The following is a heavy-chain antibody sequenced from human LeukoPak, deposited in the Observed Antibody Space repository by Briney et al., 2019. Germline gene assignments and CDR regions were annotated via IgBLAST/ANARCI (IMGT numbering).Heavy chain of an antibody. CDR3: ARAGRGDYAY. CDR2: MNPNSGNT. D-gene: IGHD4-17*01. V-gene: IGHV1-18*01. J-gene: IGHJ4*02. CDR1: GYTFTSYD. Sequence: GASVKVSCKASGYTFTSYDINWVRQATGQGLEWMGWMNPNSGNTNYAQKLQGRVTMTTDTSTSTAYMELRSLRSDDTAVYYCARAGRGDYAYWGQGTLVTVSS.